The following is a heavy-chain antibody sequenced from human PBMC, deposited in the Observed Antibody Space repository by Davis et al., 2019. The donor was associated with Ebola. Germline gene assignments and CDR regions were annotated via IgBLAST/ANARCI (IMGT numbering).Heavy chain of an antibody. CDR1: GFTFTTYA. V-gene: IGHV3-30-3*01. CDR3: ARDPTNYGSEDYFARNHFDL. CDR2: ISYDGNKK. D-gene: IGHD3-10*01. J-gene: IGHJ5*02. Sequence: GESLKISCVGSGFTFTTYAMHWVRQAPGTGLEWVSLISYDGNKKFYTDSVKGRFTICSDNSKNTHYLQMDGLRAEDTAVYYCARDPTNYGSEDYFARNHFDLWGQGTLVTVSS.